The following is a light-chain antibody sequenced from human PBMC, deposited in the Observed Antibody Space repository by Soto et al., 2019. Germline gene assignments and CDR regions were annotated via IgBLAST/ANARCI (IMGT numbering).Light chain of an antibody. CDR2: GAS. J-gene: IGKJ5*01. V-gene: IGKV3-20*01. Sequence: EVVLTQSPDTLSLYPGERATLSCRASQTVIRSYLAWHQQKPGQTPRLLVYGASSRATGIPDRFSGSGSGTDFTLTISRLEPEDFAVYYCQQHGTSPITFGQGTRLAIK. CDR3: QQHGTSPIT. CDR1: QTVIRSY.